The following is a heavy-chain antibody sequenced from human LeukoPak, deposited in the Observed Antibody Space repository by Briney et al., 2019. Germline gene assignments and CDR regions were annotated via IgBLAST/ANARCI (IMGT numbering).Heavy chain of an antibody. CDR1: GFTFSSYA. Sequence: GGSLRLSCAAPGFTFSSYAMSWVRQAPGKGLEWVSAFSGSGGSTYYADSVKGRFTISRDNSKNTLYLQMNSLRAEDTAVYYCASSGDSSGYYPFDYWGQGTLVTVSS. V-gene: IGHV3-23*01. D-gene: IGHD3-22*01. CDR2: FSGSGGST. J-gene: IGHJ4*02. CDR3: ASSGDSSGYYPFDY.